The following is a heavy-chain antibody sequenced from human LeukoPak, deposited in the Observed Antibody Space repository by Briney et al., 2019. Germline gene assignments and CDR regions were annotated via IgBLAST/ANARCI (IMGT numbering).Heavy chain of an antibody. Sequence: GESLKISCKGSGYSFTSYWIGWVRQMPGKGLGWMGIIYPGDSDTRYSPSFQGQVTISADKSISTAYLQWSSLKASDTAMYYCARMMEGIAVAGTVFDYWGQGTLVTVSS. D-gene: IGHD6-19*01. CDR3: ARMMEGIAVAGTVFDY. CDR2: IYPGDSDT. V-gene: IGHV5-51*01. CDR1: GYSFTSYW. J-gene: IGHJ4*02.